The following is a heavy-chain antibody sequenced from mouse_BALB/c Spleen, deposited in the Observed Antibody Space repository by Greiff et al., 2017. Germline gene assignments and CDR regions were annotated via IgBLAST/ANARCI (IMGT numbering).Heavy chain of an antibody. D-gene: IGHD1-1*01. Sequence: VHLVESGAELAKPGASVKMSCKASGYTFTSYWMHWVKQRPGQGLEWIGYINPSTGYTEYNQKFKDKATLTADKSSSTAYMQLSSLTSEDSAVYYCARRGYYGSKDYWGQGTTLTVSS. CDR3: ARRGYYGSKDY. J-gene: IGHJ2*01. V-gene: IGHV1-7*01. CDR1: GYTFTSYW. CDR2: INPSTGYT.